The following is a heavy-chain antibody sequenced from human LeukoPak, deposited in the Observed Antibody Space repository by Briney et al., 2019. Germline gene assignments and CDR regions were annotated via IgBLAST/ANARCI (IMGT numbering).Heavy chain of an antibody. Sequence: GGSLRLSCAASGFTFSSYEMNWVRQAPGKGLEWVSYISSSGSTIYYADSVKGRFTISRDNSKNTLYLQMNSLRAEDTAVYYCAKADTPPYYYDSSGYYFDYWGQGTLVTVSS. V-gene: IGHV3-48*03. CDR2: ISSSGSTI. CDR3: AKADTPPYYYDSSGYYFDY. CDR1: GFTFSSYE. D-gene: IGHD3-22*01. J-gene: IGHJ4*02.